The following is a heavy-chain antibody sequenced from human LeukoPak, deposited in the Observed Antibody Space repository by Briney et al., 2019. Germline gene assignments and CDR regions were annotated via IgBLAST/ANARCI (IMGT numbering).Heavy chain of an antibody. J-gene: IGHJ6*02. Sequence: ASVKVSCKASGYTFTSYDINWVRQATGQGLEWMGWMNPNSGNTGYAQKFQGRVTMTRNTSISTAYMELSSLRSEDTAVYYCARGYSDYSNYSYYYYGMDVWGQGTTVTVSS. CDR3: ARGYSDYSNYSYYYYGMDV. CDR1: GYTFTSYD. CDR2: MNPNSGNT. D-gene: IGHD4-11*01. V-gene: IGHV1-8*01.